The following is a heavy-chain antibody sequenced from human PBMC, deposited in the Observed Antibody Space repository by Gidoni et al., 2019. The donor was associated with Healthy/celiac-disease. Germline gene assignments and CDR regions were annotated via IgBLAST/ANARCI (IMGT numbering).Heavy chain of an antibody. D-gene: IGHD2-21*01. V-gene: IGHV4-34*01. Sequence: QVQLQQWGAGLLKPSETLSLTCAVYGGSFSGYYWSWIRQPPGKGLEWIGEINHSGSTNYNPSLKSRVTISVDTSKNQFSLKLSSVTAADTAVYYCARCDRRRWFDPWGQGTLVTVSS. CDR2: INHSGST. CDR3: ARCDRRRWFDP. J-gene: IGHJ5*02. CDR1: GGSFSGYY.